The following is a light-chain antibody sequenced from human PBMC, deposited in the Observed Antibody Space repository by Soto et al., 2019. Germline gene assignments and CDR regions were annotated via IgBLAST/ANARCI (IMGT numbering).Light chain of an antibody. Sequence: DIVMTQSPATLSVSAGERATLSWRASQSVSSNLAWYQQKPCQAPRLLIYGAYTRATGIPARFSGSGSGTEFTLTISSLQSEDFAVYYCQQYNNWPPITFGQGTRLEI. CDR2: GAY. J-gene: IGKJ5*01. CDR3: QQYNNWPPIT. CDR1: QSVSSN. V-gene: IGKV3-15*01.